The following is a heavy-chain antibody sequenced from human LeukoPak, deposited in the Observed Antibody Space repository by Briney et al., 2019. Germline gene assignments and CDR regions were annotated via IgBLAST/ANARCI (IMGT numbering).Heavy chain of an antibody. V-gene: IGHV4-31*03. CDR2: IYYSGTT. Sequence: SETLSLTCTVSGGSIRTSGNYWHWIRHHPGKGLEWMGCIYYSGTTYDSPSLKSRLTVSVDTSKNQFFLDLTSVTAADTAVYYCARLVYGNGWQIDYWGRGTLVTVSS. CDR3: ARLVYGNGWQIDY. CDR1: GGSIRTSGNY. D-gene: IGHD2-8*01. J-gene: IGHJ4*02.